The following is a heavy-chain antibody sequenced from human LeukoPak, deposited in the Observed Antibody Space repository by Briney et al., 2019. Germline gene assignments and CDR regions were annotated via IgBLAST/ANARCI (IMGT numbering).Heavy chain of an antibody. CDR3: ARGGVWDRGAFDI. CDR1: GDSISSYY. CDR2: IYYGGST. Sequence: SETLSLTCTVSGDSISSYYWSWIRQPPGKGLEWIGYIYYGGSTNYNPSLKSRVTISVDTSKNQFSLHLNSVTPENTAVYYWARGGVWDRGAFDIWGQGTMVTVSS. J-gene: IGHJ3*02. D-gene: IGHD1-26*01. V-gene: IGHV4-59*12.